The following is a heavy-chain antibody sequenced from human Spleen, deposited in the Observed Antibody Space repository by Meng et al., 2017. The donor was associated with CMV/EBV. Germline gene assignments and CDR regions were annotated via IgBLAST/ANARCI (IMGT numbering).Heavy chain of an antibody. Sequence: GSISNDKYYGNWIRQHPGKGLEWIGYIYHSGTTYYNPYLKSRVRISLDTSQNQFSLKVTSVTAADTAVYYCARSPVLPGYEFGPWGHGTLVTVSS. J-gene: IGHJ5*02. CDR2: IYHSGTT. V-gene: IGHV4-31*02. CDR3: ARSPVLPGYEFGP. CDR1: GSISNDKYY. D-gene: IGHD2-2*01.